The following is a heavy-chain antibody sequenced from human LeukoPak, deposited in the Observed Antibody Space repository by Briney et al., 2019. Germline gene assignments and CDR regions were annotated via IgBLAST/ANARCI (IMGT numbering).Heavy chain of an antibody. D-gene: IGHD3-9*01. CDR3: VRGKDDWLLED. V-gene: IGHV3-21*01. CDR2: ISSSSSYI. Sequence: GGSLRLSCAASGFTLSSYSMSWVRQAPGKGLEWVSSISSSSSYIYYADSLKGRFTISRDNAKNSLYLQMNSLRAEDTALYYCVRGKDDWLLEDWGQRILVTVSA. J-gene: IGHJ4*02. CDR1: GFTLSSYS.